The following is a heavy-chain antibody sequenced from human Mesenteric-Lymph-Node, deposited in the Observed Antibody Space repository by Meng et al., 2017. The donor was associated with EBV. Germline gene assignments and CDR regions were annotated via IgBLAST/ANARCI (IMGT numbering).Heavy chain of an antibody. CDR1: GLIFSDYY. CDR3: AGEDIVHF. D-gene: IGHD5-12*01. Sequence: QVQLVESGGXLVKPGGSLRLSCAASGLIFSDYYMSWIRQAPGKGLEWIAYISNTGNTIYYADSVKGRFSISRDNAKNSLYLQMNSLTVEDTAVYYCAGEDIVHFWGQGTLVTVSS. CDR2: ISNTGNTI. V-gene: IGHV3-11*01. J-gene: IGHJ4*02.